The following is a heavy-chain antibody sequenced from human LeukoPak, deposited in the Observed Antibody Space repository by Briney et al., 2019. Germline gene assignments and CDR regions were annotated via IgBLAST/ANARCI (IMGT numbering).Heavy chain of an antibody. CDR3: ARLKRNGYYDSSGYYYFDY. V-gene: IGHV3-7*01. CDR2: IKQDGSEK. CDR1: GFTFSSYS. Sequence: GGSLRLSCAASGFTFSSYSMNWVRQAPGKGLEWVANIKQDGSEKYYVDSVKGRFTISRDNAKNSLYLQMNSLRAEDTAVYYCARLKRNGYYDSSGYYYFDYWGQGTLVTVSS. J-gene: IGHJ4*02. D-gene: IGHD3-22*01.